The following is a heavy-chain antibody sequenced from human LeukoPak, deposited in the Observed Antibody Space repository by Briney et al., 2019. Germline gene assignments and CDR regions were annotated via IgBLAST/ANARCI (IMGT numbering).Heavy chain of an antibody. Sequence: SETLSLTCTVSGGSISSSYYWGWIRQPPGKGLEWIGSIYYSGSTYYNPSLKSRVTISVDTSKNQFSLKLSSVTAADTAVYYCARVSYCSSTSCYRYYYYYMDVWGKGTTVTVSS. V-gene: IGHV4-39*07. CDR3: ARVSYCSSTSCYRYYYYYMDV. CDR2: IYYSGST. CDR1: GGSISSSYY. D-gene: IGHD2-2*01. J-gene: IGHJ6*03.